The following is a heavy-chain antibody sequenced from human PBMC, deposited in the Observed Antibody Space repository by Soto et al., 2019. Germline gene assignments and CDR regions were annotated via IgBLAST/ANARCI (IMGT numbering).Heavy chain of an antibody. CDR1: GGSISSYY. J-gene: IGHJ4*02. D-gene: IGHD3-16*02. CDR3: ARLLHLGELSLHLFDY. Sequence: SETLSLTCTVSGGSISSYYWTWIRQPPGKGLEWIGYIYYSGSTNYNPSLKSRVTISVDTSKNQFSLKLSSVTAADTAVYYCARLLHLGELSLHLFDYWRQGTLVTVSS. V-gene: IGHV4-59*01. CDR2: IYYSGST.